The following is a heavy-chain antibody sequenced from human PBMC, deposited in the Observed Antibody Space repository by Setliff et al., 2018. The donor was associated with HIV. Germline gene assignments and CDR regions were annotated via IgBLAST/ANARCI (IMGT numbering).Heavy chain of an antibody. CDR2: IWADEITK. Sequence: GGSLRLSCATSGFTFSPYAIPWVRQAPGMGLEWVAMIWADEITKFYADSVKGRFTISRDNSKNTMYLQMNTLRVEDTAVYYCARDPPGSGFHLDYWGQGTPVTVST. D-gene: IGHD5-12*01. CDR1: GFTFSPYA. CDR3: ARDPPGSGFHLDY. J-gene: IGHJ4*02. V-gene: IGHV3-33*01.